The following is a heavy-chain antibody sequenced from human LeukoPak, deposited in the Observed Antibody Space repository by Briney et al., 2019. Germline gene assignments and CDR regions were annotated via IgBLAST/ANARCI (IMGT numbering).Heavy chain of an antibody. CDR2: ISCSSSYI. CDR1: GFTLSSYS. V-gene: IGHV3-21*01. CDR3: ARGKSPIFGVVITPFDY. D-gene: IGHD3-3*01. Sequence: TGGSLRLSCAASGFTLSSYSMNWVRQAPGKGLEWVSSISCSSSYIYYADSVKGRFTISRDNAKNSLYLQMNSLRAEDTAVYYCARGKSPIFGVVITPFDYWGQGTLVTVSS. J-gene: IGHJ4*02.